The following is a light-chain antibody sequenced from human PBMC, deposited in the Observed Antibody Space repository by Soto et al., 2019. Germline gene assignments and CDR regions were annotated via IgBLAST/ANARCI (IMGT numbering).Light chain of an antibody. CDR2: YAS. CDR3: QQSYIPPRT. J-gene: IGKJ2*01. Sequence: DIQMTQSPSSLSASVGDRVTITCRASQGIKTFLNWYQQKPGKAPKLLVYYASSLQSGVPSRFSGSGSGTEFTLTISSLQPEDFATYYCQQSYIPPRTFGQVTNLEIK. CDR1: QGIKTF. V-gene: IGKV1-39*01.